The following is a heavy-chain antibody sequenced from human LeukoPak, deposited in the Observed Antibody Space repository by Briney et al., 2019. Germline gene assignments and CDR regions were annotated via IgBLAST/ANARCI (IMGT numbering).Heavy chain of an antibody. J-gene: IGHJ4*02. D-gene: IGHD6-6*01. CDR3: ARGGQLVPSLDY. CDR2: IIPIFGTA. V-gene: IGHV1-69*13. CDR1: GGTFSSYA. Sequence: ASVKVSCKASGGTFSSYAISWVRQAPGQGLEWMGGIIPIFGTANYAQKSQGRVTITADESTSTAYMELSSLRSEDTAVYYCARGGQLVPSLDYWGQGTLVTVSS.